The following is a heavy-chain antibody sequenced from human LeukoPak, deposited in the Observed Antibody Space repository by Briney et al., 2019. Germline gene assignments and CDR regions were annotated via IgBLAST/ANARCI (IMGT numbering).Heavy chain of an antibody. CDR2: IYYSGST. D-gene: IGHD6-13*01. Sequence: SETLSLTCTVSGGSISSYYWSWIRQPPGKGLEWIGYIYYSGSTNYNPSLKSRVTISVDTSKIQFSLKLSSVTAADTAVYYCARSLIAAAGRYYFDYWGQGTLVTVSS. CDR3: ARSLIAAAGRYYFDY. J-gene: IGHJ4*02. V-gene: IGHV4-59*08. CDR1: GGSISSYY.